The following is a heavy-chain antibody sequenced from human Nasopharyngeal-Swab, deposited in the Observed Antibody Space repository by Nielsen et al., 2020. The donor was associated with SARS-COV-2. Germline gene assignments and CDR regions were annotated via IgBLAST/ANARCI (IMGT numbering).Heavy chain of an antibody. CDR1: GFTFRSYG. Sequence: LSLTCAASGFTFRSYGMHWVRQAPGKGLEWVAVISYDGSNKYYADSVKGRFTISRDNSKNTLYLQMNSLRAEDTAVYYCAKGTAWEVGTLDYWGQGTLVTVSS. CDR3: AKGTAWEVGTLDY. V-gene: IGHV3-30*18. J-gene: IGHJ4*02. CDR2: ISYDGSNK. D-gene: IGHD4-23*01.